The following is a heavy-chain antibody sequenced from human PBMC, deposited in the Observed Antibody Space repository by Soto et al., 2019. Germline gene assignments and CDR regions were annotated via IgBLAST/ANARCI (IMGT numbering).Heavy chain of an antibody. CDR3: ARGDGRFYY. CDR1: GFTFSSYS. Sequence: EVQLVESGGGLVQPGGSLRLSCAASGFTFSSYSMNWVRQAPGKGLEWVSYISRISSTISFADSVKGRVTISRANAKNSLYLQTNSLRDEDTAVYYCARGDGRFYYWGQGTLVTVSS. CDR2: ISRISSTI. J-gene: IGHJ4*02. D-gene: IGHD3-10*01. V-gene: IGHV3-48*02.